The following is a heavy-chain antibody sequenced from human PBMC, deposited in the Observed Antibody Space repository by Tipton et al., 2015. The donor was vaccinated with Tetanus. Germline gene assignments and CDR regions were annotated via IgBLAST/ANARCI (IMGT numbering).Heavy chain of an antibody. J-gene: IGHJ6*02. CDR2: IDPNSGGT. Sequence: QVQLVQSGAEMKKPGASVKVSRKASGYTFTGYYMYWVRQAPGQGLEWMGWIDPNSGGTVYAQQFQGRVTMTRDTSIRTAYMGLSSLRSDGTAVYYCARDRGDYIYYGMDVWGPGTTVTVS. CDR3: ARDRGDYIYYGMDV. CDR1: GYTFTGYY. V-gene: IGHV1-2*02. D-gene: IGHD3-22*01.